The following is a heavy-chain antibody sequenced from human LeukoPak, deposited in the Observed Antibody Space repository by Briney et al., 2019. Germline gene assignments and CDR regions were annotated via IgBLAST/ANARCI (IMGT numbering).Heavy chain of an antibody. J-gene: IGHJ3*02. CDR1: GGTFSSYA. V-gene: IGHV1-69*04. CDR3: AREGYSGYDLGAFDI. Sequence: SVKVSCKASGGTFSSYAISWVRQAPGQGREWMGRIIPILGIANYAQKFQGRVTITADKSTSTAYMELSSLRSEDTAVYYCAREGYSGYDLGAFDIWGQGTMVTVSS. D-gene: IGHD5-12*01. CDR2: IIPILGIA.